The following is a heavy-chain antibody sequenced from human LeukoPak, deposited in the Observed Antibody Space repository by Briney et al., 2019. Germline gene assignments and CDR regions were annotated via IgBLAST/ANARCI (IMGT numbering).Heavy chain of an antibody. CDR3: ASHGGNSVDGLYWYFDL. Sequence: GESLKISCKGSGYSFTSYWIGWVRQMPGKGLEWMGIIYPGDSDTRYSPSFQGQVTISADKSISTAYLQWSSLKASDTAMYYCASHGGNSVDGLYWYFDLWGRGTLVTVSS. CDR2: IYPGDSDT. V-gene: IGHV5-51*01. CDR1: GYSFTSYW. D-gene: IGHD4-23*01. J-gene: IGHJ2*01.